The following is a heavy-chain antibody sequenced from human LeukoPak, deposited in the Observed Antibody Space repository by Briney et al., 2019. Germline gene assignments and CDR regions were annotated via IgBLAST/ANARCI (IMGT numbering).Heavy chain of an antibody. D-gene: IGHD5-12*01. Sequence: AASVKVSCKASGYTFTNYHMHWVRQAPGQGLEWMGIINPSGGITSYAQKFQGRVTMTRDMSTSTVYMELSSLRSEDTAVYYCARDLRGYSGSNPGGSWGQGTLVTVSS. CDR1: GYTFTNYH. V-gene: IGHV1-46*01. J-gene: IGHJ5*02. CDR3: ARDLRGYSGSNPGGS. CDR2: INPSGGIT.